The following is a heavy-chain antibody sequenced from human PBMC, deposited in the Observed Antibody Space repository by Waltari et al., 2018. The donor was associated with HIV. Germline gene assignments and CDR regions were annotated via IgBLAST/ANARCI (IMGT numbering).Heavy chain of an antibody. Sequence: QARLEQWGAGLLKPSETLSLTCSVYGDSLNDYSWTWIRHIPGKGLEWIGVVFAGASGNFIQSLNPSLGRRVEVSVHIGNKQFFLKMIFLTAADTGVYYCARAPLLNSDPYYFDLWGQGTLVTVSS. J-gene: IGHJ4*02. CDR2: VFAGASG. CDR3: ARAPLLNSDPYYFDL. CDR1: GDSLNDYS. V-gene: IGHV4-34*02. D-gene: IGHD2-8*01.